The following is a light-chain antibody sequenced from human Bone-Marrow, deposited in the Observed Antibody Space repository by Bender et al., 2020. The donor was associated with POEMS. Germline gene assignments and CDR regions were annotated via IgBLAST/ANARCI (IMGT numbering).Light chain of an antibody. Sequence: QSALTQPASVSGSPGQSITISCTGTSNDVGSYDLVTWYQQHPGKAPQLLIYAGTERPSGLSHRFSGSKSGNTASLTISGLQAEDEADYYCSSYAGSSYVFGTGTTVTVL. J-gene: IGLJ1*01. CDR2: AGT. CDR3: SSYAGSSYV. V-gene: IGLV2-23*01. CDR1: SNDVGSYDL.